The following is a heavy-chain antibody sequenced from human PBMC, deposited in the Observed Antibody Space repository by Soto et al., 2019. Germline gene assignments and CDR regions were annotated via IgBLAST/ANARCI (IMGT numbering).Heavy chain of an antibody. V-gene: IGHV3-9*01. Sequence: GGSPRLSCAASGFTFDDYAMHWVRQAPGKGLEWVSGISWNSGSIGYADSVKGRFTISRDNAKNSLYLQMNSLRAEDTALYYCAKAVRAAAGPPNDAFDIWGQGTMVTVSS. CDR3: AKAVRAAAGPPNDAFDI. CDR2: ISWNSGSI. D-gene: IGHD6-13*01. J-gene: IGHJ3*02. CDR1: GFTFDDYA.